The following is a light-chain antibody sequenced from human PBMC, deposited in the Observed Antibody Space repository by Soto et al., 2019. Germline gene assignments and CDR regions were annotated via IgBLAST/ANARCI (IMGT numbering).Light chain of an antibody. Sequence: DIQLTQSPSFLSASVGDRVTITCLASKGISNHVAWYQQKPGKAPNLLISSASTLQSGVPSRFSGSGSGTEFTLTVSCLQPEDFAKYYCQQVNDYPLTCVGGTRVEIK. CDR3: QQVNDYPLT. CDR1: KGISNH. V-gene: IGKV1-9*01. J-gene: IGKJ4*01. CDR2: SAS.